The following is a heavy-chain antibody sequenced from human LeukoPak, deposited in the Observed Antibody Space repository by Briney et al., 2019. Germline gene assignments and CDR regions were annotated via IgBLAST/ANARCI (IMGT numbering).Heavy chain of an antibody. Sequence: PSETLSLTCTVSGGSISSSSYYWGWIRQPPGKGLEWIGSIYYSGSTYYNPSLKSRVTISVDTSKNQFSLKLSSVTAADTAVYYCARGSMIVVVNEAFDIWGQGTMVTVSS. CDR3: ARGSMIVVVNEAFDI. D-gene: IGHD3-22*01. CDR1: GGSISSSSYY. J-gene: IGHJ3*02. CDR2: IYYSGST. V-gene: IGHV4-39*07.